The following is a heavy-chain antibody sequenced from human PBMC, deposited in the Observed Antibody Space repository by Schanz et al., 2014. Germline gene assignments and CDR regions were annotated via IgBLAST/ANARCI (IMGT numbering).Heavy chain of an antibody. CDR1: GGTFVTFF. CDR2: ISPLLGVA. Sequence: QVHLVQSGAEVKEPGSSVKVSCKPSGGTFVTFFFTWVRQAPGQGPQWMGRISPLLGVANYAQEFQGRVTFTADKSTSPAFVEVNSLRSEDTAVYYCARTGYDPSLTHWGQGTLVTVSS. D-gene: IGHD5-12*01. CDR3: ARTGYDPSLTH. J-gene: IGHJ4*02. V-gene: IGHV1-69*04.